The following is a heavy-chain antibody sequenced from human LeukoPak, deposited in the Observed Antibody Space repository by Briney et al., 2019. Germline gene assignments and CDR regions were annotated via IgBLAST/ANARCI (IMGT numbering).Heavy chain of an antibody. CDR3: ARDRLLFPYYYYGMDV. CDR1: GGSFSGYY. CDR2: INHSGST. D-gene: IGHD2/OR15-2a*01. J-gene: IGHJ6*02. Sequence: SETLSLTCAVYGGSFSGYYWSWIRQPPGKGLEWIGEINHSGSTNYNPSLKSRVTISVDASKNQFSLKLSSVTAADTAVYYCARDRLLFPYYYYGMDVWGQGTTVTVSS. V-gene: IGHV4-34*01.